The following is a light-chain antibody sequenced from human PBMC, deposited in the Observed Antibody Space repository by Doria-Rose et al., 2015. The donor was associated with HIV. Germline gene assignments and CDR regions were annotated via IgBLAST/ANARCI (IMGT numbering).Light chain of an antibody. CDR1: QSLLYTSKNY. Sequence: DIQVTQSPESLGMSLGERATLNCKSNQSLLYTSKNYLAWSQQKPGQPHKLLIDWASTRQSGVPARFSGSWSGTDFTLTISSLESEDVAVYYCQQYYDTPSFGPGTTVDIK. V-gene: IGKV4-1*01. CDR3: QQYYDTPS. CDR2: WAS. J-gene: IGKJ3*01.